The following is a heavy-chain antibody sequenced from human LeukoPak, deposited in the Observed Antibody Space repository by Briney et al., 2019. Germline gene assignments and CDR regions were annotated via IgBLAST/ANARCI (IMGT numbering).Heavy chain of an antibody. D-gene: IGHD6-19*01. Sequence: GGSLRLSCAASGFTFSSYSMNWVRQAPGKGLEWVSSITSSSNYIYYADSVKGRFTISRDNAKNSLFLQMNSLRVEDTAFYYCVRGGWSIDYWGQGTLVTVSS. V-gene: IGHV3-21*01. J-gene: IGHJ4*02. CDR3: VRGGWSIDY. CDR1: GFTFSSYS. CDR2: ITSSSNYI.